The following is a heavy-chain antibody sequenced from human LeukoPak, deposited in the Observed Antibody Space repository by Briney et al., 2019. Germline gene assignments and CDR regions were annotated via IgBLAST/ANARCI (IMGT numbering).Heavy chain of an antibody. D-gene: IGHD1-14*01. CDR1: GGSISSSSYY. Sequence: SETLSLTCTVSGGSISSSSYYWGWIRQPPGKGLEWIGSIYYSGSTYYNPSLKSRVTISVDTSKNQFSLKLSSVTAADTAVYYCARHVGKTAYGMDVWGQGTTVTVS. CDR3: ARHVGKTAYGMDV. V-gene: IGHV4-39*01. CDR2: IYYSGST. J-gene: IGHJ6*02.